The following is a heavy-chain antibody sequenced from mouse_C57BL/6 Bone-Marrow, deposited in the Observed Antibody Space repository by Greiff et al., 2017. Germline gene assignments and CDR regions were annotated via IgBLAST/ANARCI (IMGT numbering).Heavy chain of an antibody. V-gene: IGHV1-82*01. J-gene: IGHJ4*01. Sequence: QVQLQQSGPELVKPGASVKISCKASGYAFSSSWMHWVKQRPGQGLEWIGRIYPGDGDTNYNGKFKGKATLTADKSSSTAYMQLSSLTSEDSAVYFCARRGYDYLYAMDYWGQGTSVTVSS. CDR2: IYPGDGDT. D-gene: IGHD2-4*01. CDR3: ARRGYDYLYAMDY. CDR1: GYAFSSSW.